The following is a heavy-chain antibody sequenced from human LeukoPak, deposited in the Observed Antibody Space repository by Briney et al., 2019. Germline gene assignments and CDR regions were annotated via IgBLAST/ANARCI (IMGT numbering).Heavy chain of an antibody. Sequence: ASVKVSCKVSGYTFTDYYMHWVQQAPGKGLEWMGLVDPEDGETIYAEKFQGRVTITADTSTSTVYMELSSLRSEDTAVYYCARERSIRWAFDIWGQGTMVTVSS. V-gene: IGHV1-69-2*01. CDR2: VDPEDGET. D-gene: IGHD5-24*01. J-gene: IGHJ3*02. CDR3: ARERSIRWAFDI. CDR1: GYTFTDYY.